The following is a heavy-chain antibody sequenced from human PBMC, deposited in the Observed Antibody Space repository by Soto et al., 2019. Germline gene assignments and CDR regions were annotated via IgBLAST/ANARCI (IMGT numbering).Heavy chain of an antibody. CDR1: GGSISSGGYY. Sequence: SETLSLTCTVSGGSISSGGYYWSWIRQHPGKGLEWIGYIYYSGSTYYNPSLKSRVTISVDTSKNQFSLKLSSVTAADTAVYYCARACDINYYDSSGYCLDYWGQGTLVTVSS. CDR2: IYYSGST. D-gene: IGHD3-22*01. CDR3: ARACDINYYDSSGYCLDY. V-gene: IGHV4-31*03. J-gene: IGHJ4*02.